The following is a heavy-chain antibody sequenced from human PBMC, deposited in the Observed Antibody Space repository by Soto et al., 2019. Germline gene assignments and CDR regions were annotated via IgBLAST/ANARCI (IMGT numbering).Heavy chain of an antibody. CDR2: ISGSGGST. J-gene: IGHJ3*02. D-gene: IGHD3-10*01. CDR1: GFTFSSYA. CDR3: AKDWGVSDAFDI. V-gene: IGHV3-23*01. Sequence: EVQLLESGGGLVQPGGSLRLSCAASGFTFSSYAMRWVRQAPGKGLEWVSAISGSGGSTYYADSVKGRFTISRDNSKNTLYLQMNSLRAEDTAVYYCAKDWGVSDAFDIWGQGTMVTVSS.